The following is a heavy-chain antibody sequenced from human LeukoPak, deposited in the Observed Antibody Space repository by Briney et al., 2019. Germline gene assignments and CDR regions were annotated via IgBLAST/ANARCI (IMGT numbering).Heavy chain of an antibody. CDR1: GGSISSYY. CDR3: ARLRYDSSGYYWTHYYYMDV. V-gene: IGHV4-59*01. D-gene: IGHD3-22*01. Sequence: PSETLSLTCTVSGGSISSYYWSWIRQPPGKGLEWIGYIYYSGSTNYNPSLKSRVTISVDTSKNQFSLKLSSVTAADTAVYYCARLRYDSSGYYWTHYYYMDVWGKGTTVTVSS. CDR2: IYYSGST. J-gene: IGHJ6*03.